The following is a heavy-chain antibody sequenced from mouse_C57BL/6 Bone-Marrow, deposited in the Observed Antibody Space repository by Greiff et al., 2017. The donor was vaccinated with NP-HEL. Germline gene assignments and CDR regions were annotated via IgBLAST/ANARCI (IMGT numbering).Heavy chain of an antibody. CDR1: GFTFSSYA. D-gene: IGHD1-1*01. V-gene: IGHV5-4*01. CDR3: ARGGDTAVEDD. CDR2: ISDGGSYT. J-gene: IGHJ2*01. Sequence: EVQVVESGGGLVKPGGSLKLSCAASGFTFSSYAMSWVRQTPGKRLEWVATISDGGSYTYYPDNVKGRFTISRDNAKNNLYLQMSHLKSEDTAMYYCARGGDTAVEDDWGQGTTLTVSS.